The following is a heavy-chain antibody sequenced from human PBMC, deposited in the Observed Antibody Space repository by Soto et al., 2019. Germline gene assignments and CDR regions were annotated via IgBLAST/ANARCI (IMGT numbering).Heavy chain of an antibody. CDR2: IYHSGSS. CDR1: GDSITSDKW. J-gene: IGHJ4*02. Sequence: QVQLQESGPGLVKPSGTLSLTCAVSGDSITSDKWWSWILQPPGKGLQWIGAIYHSGSSKYNPSLKSRVIISVDQAQNQFSLKVSSVTAADAAVYYCARGETPQQRDHWGQGTRVTVSS. CDR3: ARGETPQQRDH. D-gene: IGHD6-13*01. V-gene: IGHV4-4*02.